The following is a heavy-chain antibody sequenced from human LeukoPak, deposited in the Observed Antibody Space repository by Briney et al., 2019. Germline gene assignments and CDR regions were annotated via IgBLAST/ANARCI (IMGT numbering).Heavy chain of an antibody. CDR3: ATDQRGAGLGFRYGSGSYNGMDV. V-gene: IGHV1-24*01. CDR1: GYTLTELS. J-gene: IGHJ6*02. Sequence: ASVKVSCKVSGYTLTELSMHWVRQAPGKGLEWMGGFDPEDGETLYAQKFQGRVAMTEDTSTETAYMELSGLRSEDTAVYYCATDQRGAGLGFRYGSGSYNGMDVWGQGTAVTVS. CDR2: FDPEDGET. D-gene: IGHD3-10*01.